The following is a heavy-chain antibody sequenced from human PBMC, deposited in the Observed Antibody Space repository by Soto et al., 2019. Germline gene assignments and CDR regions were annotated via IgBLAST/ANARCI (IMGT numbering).Heavy chain of an antibody. Sequence: QVQLQESGPGLVKPSETLSLTFTVSGGSVSSGSYYWSWIRQPPGKGLEWIGYIYYSGSTHYNPPLQSLVTISVETSKNQFSLKLSSVTAADTAVYYCATTDCSSTSCYYYFDYWGQGTLVTVSS. J-gene: IGHJ4*02. CDR3: ATTDCSSTSCYYYFDY. CDR2: IYYSGST. CDR1: GGSVSSGSYY. V-gene: IGHV4-61*01. D-gene: IGHD2-2*01.